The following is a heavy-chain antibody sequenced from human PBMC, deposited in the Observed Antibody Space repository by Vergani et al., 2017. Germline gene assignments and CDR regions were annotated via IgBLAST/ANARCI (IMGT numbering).Heavy chain of an antibody. J-gene: IGHJ4*02. Sequence: QLQLQESGPGLVKPSETLSLTCTVSGGPISSSRYHWGWIRQPPGKGLEWIGSIYYRESTFYNPSLKSRVTISVDTSKNQFSLKLSSVTAADTAVYYCATRYGDYDYYFDYWGQGTLVTVSS. CDR3: ATRYGDYDYYFDY. D-gene: IGHD4-17*01. CDR1: GGPISSSRYH. V-gene: IGHV4-39*01. CDR2: IYYREST.